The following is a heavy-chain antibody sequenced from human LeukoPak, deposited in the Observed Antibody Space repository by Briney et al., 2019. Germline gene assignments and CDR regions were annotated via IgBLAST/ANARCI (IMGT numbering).Heavy chain of an antibody. CDR2: IRSKAYGGTT. Sequence: GGSLRLSCTASGFTFGDYAMSWFRQAPGKVLEWVGFIRSKAYGGTTEYAASVKGRFTISRDDSKSIAYLQVNSLKTEDTAVYYCTRGGDLSTVAGALDYWGQGTLVTVSS. CDR1: GFTFGDYA. CDR3: TRGGDLSTVAGALDY. D-gene: IGHD6-19*01. J-gene: IGHJ4*02. V-gene: IGHV3-49*03.